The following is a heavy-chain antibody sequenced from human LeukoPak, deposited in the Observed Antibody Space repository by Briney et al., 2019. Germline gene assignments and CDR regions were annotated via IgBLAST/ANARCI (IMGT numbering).Heavy chain of an antibody. CDR3: ARDSSGRYYGSGSYILSL. Sequence: SETLSLTCTVSGGSISSGGYYWSWIRQPPGKGLEWIGYIYYSGSTNYNPSLKSRVTISVDTSKNQFSLKLSSVTAADTAVYYCARDSSGRYYGSGSYILSLWGQGTLVTVSS. D-gene: IGHD3-10*01. CDR1: GGSISSGGYY. CDR2: IYYSGST. V-gene: IGHV4-61*08. J-gene: IGHJ4*02.